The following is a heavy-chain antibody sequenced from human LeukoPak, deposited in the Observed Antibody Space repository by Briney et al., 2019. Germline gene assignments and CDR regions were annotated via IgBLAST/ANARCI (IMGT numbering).Heavy chain of an antibody. J-gene: IGHJ3*02. CDR3: ARRSYSGAYDI. CDR2: ISTNGGST. V-gene: IGHV3-64*01. Sequence: GGSLRLSCAASGSTFSSYAMHWVRQAPGKGLEYVSAISTNGGSTYYANSVKGRFTISRDNSKNTLYLQMGSLRAEDMAVYYCARRSYSGAYDIWGQGTMVTVSS. CDR1: GSTFSSYA. D-gene: IGHD1-26*01.